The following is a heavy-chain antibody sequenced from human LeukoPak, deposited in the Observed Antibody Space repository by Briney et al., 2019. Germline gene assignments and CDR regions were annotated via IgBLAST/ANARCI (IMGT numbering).Heavy chain of an antibody. Sequence: GASVKVSCKASGYTFTSYGISWVRQAPGQGLEWMGWISAYNGNTIYAQKLQGRVTMTTDTSTSTAYMELSSLTSDDTAVYYCARVVPGPYNRFEPWGQGTLVTVSS. CDR1: GYTFTSYG. J-gene: IGHJ5*02. CDR3: ARVVPGPYNRFEP. CDR2: ISAYNGNT. D-gene: IGHD2-8*02. V-gene: IGHV1-18*01.